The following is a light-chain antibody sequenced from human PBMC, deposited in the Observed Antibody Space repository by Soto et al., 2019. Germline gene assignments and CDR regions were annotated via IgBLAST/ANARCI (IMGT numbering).Light chain of an antibody. CDR2: DVS. V-gene: IGLV2-14*03. CDR3: TSYTSSTHYV. CDR1: SSDVGTYNY. J-gene: IGLJ1*01. Sequence: QSALTQPASVSGSPGQSITISCIGTSSDVGTYNYVSWYQQHPGKAPKFIIYDVSNRPSGVSNRFSGSKSGNTASLTISGLQAEDEADYYCTSYTSSTHYVFGTGTKVTVL.